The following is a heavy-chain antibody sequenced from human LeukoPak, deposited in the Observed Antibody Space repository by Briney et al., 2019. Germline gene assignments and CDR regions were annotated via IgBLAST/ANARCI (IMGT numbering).Heavy chain of an antibody. J-gene: IGHJ4*02. V-gene: IGHV3-20*04. CDR2: INWNGGST. D-gene: IGHD3-22*01. CDR1: GFTFDDYG. CDR3: ARAKGYYYDSSGYSTFDY. Sequence: PGGFLRLSCAASGFTFDDYGMSWVRQAPGKGLEWVSGINWNGGSTGYADSVKGRFTISRDNAKNSLYLQMNSLRAEDTALYYCARAKGYYYDSSGYSTFDYWGQGTLVTVSS.